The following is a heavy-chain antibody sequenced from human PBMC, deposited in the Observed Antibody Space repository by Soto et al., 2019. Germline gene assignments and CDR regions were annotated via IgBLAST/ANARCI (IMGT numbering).Heavy chain of an antibody. D-gene: IGHD6-13*01. Sequence: ASVKVSCKASGYPFTSYAMHWVRQAPGQRLEWMGWINTGSGDTKYSQKFQGRVTITRDTSASTAYMELSSLRSEDTAVYYCARDGVSSSWYPNYYYYGMDVWGQGTTVTVSS. CDR2: INTGSGDT. CDR1: GYPFTSYA. V-gene: IGHV1-3*04. CDR3: ARDGVSSSWYPNYYYYGMDV. J-gene: IGHJ6*02.